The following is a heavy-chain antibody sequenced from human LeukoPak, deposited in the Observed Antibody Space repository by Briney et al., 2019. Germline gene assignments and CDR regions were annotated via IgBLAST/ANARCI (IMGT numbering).Heavy chain of an antibody. J-gene: IGHJ3*02. D-gene: IGHD6-19*01. CDR2: IIPILGIA. V-gene: IGHV1-69*04. CDR1: GGTFSSYA. Sequence: SVKVSCKASGGTFSSYAISWVRQAPGQGLEWMGRIIPILGIANYAQKFQGRVTITADKSTSTAYMELSSLRSEDTAVYYCARLGNSSGWYGSLVGAFDIWGQGTTVTVSS. CDR3: ARLGNSSGWYGSLVGAFDI.